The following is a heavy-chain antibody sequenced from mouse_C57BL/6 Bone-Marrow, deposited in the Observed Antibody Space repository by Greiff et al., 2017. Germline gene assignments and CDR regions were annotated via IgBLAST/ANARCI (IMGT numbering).Heavy chain of an antibody. Sequence: EVKLEESGAELVRPGASVKLSCTASGFNIKDDYMHWVKQRPEQGLEWIGWFDPENGDTEYASKFQGKATITADTSSNTAYLQLSSLTSEDTAVYYCTTLYYYAMDYWGQGTSVTVSS. J-gene: IGHJ4*01. CDR3: TTLYYYAMDY. CDR2: FDPENGDT. CDR1: GFNIKDDY. V-gene: IGHV14-4*01.